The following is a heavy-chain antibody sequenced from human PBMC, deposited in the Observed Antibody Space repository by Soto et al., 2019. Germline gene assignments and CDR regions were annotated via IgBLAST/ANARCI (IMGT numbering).Heavy chain of an antibody. CDR1: GGSINDYY. J-gene: IGHJ4*02. Sequence: SETLSLTCTVSGGSINDYYWSWIRQPPGKGLEWIGYVYYSGSTNYNPSLKSRVTISVDTSKNQFSLKLSSVTAADTAVYYCATFSSGYYHGSFDYWGQGTLVTVSS. V-gene: IGHV4-59*12. D-gene: IGHD3-22*01. CDR3: ATFSSGYYHGSFDY. CDR2: VYYSGST.